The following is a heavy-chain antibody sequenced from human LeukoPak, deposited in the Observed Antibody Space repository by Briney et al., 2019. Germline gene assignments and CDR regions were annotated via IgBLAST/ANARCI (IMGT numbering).Heavy chain of an antibody. CDR3: ARVSPAGDAFDI. CDR1: GGSFSGYY. V-gene: IGHV4-34*01. D-gene: IGHD3-10*01. CDR2: INHSGST. Sequence: SETLSLTCAVYGGSFSGYYWSWIRQPPGKGLEWIGEINHSGSTNYNPSLKSRVTISVDTSKNQFSLKLSSVTAADTAVYYCARVSPAGDAFDIWGQGTMVTVSS. J-gene: IGHJ3*02.